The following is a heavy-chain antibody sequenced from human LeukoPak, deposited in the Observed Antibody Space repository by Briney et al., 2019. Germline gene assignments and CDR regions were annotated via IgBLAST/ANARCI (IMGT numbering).Heavy chain of an antibody. D-gene: IGHD6-19*01. J-gene: IGHJ4*02. CDR1: GFTFSSYG. Sequence: GGSLRLSCAASGFTFSSYGMHWVRQAPGKGLEWVAFIRYDGSNKYYADSVKGRFTISRGNSKNTLYLQMNSLRAEDTAVYYCAKPPYSSGWSETRANYFDYWGQGTLVTVSS. CDR3: AKPPYSSGWSETRANYFDY. CDR2: IRYDGSNK. V-gene: IGHV3-30*02.